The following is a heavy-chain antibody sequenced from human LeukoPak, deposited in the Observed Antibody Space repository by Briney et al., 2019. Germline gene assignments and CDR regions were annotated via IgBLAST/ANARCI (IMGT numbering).Heavy chain of an antibody. D-gene: IGHD6-6*01. CDR1: GFTFSNYY. V-gene: IGHV3-11*01. CDR2: ISSSGSTI. CDR3: ASELVSSSSALSFDY. Sequence: PGGSLRLSCAASGFTFSNYYMSWIRQAPGKGLEWVSYISSSGSTIYYADSVKGRFTISRDNAKNSLYLQMNSLRAEDTAVYYCASELVSSSSALSFDYWGQGTLVTVSP. J-gene: IGHJ4*02.